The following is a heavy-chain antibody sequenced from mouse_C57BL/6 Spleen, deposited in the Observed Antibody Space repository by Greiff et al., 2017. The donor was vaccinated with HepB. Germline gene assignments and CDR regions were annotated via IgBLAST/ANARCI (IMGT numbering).Heavy chain of an antibody. Sequence: QVHVQQSGAELARPGASVKLSCKASGYTFTSYGISWVKQRTGQGLEWIGEIYPRSGNTYYNEKFKGKATLTADKSSSTAYMELRSLTSEDSAVYFWARRDSSGYVGFAYWGQGTLVTVSA. CDR3: ARRDSSGYVGFAY. D-gene: IGHD3-2*02. CDR2: IYPRSGNT. CDR1: GYTFTSYG. J-gene: IGHJ3*01. V-gene: IGHV1-81*01.